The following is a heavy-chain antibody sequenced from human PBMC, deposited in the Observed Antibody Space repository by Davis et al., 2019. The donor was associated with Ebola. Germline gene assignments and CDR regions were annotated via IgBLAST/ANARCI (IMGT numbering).Heavy chain of an antibody. CDR3: ARQPRVGCFDY. Sequence: GESLNPPCQGSGYSFTSYWIGWVRQLPGKGLEWIGIIYPGDSDTRYSPSFQGQVTISADKSISTAYLQWSSLTASDTAMYYCARQPRVGCFDYWGQGTLVTVSS. J-gene: IGHJ4*02. CDR1: GYSFTSYW. V-gene: IGHV5-51*01. D-gene: IGHD4-23*01. CDR2: IYPGDSDT.